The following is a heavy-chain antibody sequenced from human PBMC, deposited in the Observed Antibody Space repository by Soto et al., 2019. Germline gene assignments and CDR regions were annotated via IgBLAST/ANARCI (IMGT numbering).Heavy chain of an antibody. CDR2: ISYDGSNK. CDR1: GFTFSSYG. V-gene: IGHV3-30*18. D-gene: IGHD6-13*01. J-gene: IGHJ4*02. Sequence: GGSLRLSCAASGFTFSSYGMHWVHQAPGKGLEWVAVISYDGSNKYYADSVKGRFTISRDNSKNTLYLQMNSLRAEDTAVYYCAKDSEEGIAAAGTIVDYWGQGTLVTVSS. CDR3: AKDSEEGIAAAGTIVDY.